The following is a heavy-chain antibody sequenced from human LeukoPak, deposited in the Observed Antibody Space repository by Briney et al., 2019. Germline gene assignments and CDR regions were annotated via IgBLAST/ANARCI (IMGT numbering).Heavy chain of an antibody. CDR2: IYYSGST. V-gene: IGHV4-31*03. Sequence: SETLSLTCTVSGGSINSGGYYWSWIRQHPGKGLEWIGYIYYSGSTYYNPSLKSRVTISVDTSKNQFSLKLSSVTAADTAVYYCARGRGSGWGVGYYFRASGPKFDYWGQGTLVTVSS. D-gene: IGHD6-19*01. J-gene: IGHJ4*02. CDR3: ARGRGSGWGVGYYFRASGPKFDY. CDR1: GGSINSGGYY.